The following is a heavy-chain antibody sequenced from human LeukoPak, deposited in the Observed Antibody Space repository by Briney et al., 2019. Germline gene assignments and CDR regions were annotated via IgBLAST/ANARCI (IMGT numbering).Heavy chain of an antibody. J-gene: IGHJ3*02. D-gene: IGHD4-17*01. CDR3: AKDRYGDYGPFDN. CDR2: IPSDGSYT. CDR1: GFTFSSNG. V-gene: IGHV3-30*18. Sequence: GGSLRLSCAASGFTFSSNGMHWVRQAPGKGLEWVALIPSDGSYTYYADSVKGRFAISRDNSKNTLSLQMNSVRPDDTAVYYCAKDRYGDYGPFDNWGQGTMVTVSS.